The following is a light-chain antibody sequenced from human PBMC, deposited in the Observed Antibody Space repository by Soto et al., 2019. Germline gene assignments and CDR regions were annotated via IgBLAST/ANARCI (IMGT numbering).Light chain of an antibody. CDR2: SAS. CDR1: QIIRTY. V-gene: IGKV1-39*01. J-gene: IGKJ2*01. CDR3: QQGYSTLPYT. Sequence: DIQMTQSPSSLSASVGDRVTITCRASQIIRTYLNWYQQKPRKAPKLLVHSASTLHSGVSSRFSGSGSGTNFTLTINNLQPEDYATYFCQQGYSTLPYTFGQGTKVDIK.